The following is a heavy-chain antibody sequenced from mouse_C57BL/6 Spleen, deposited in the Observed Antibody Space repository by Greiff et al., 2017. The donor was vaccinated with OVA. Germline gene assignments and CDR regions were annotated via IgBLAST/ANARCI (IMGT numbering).Heavy chain of an antibody. V-gene: IGHV5-17*01. J-gene: IGHJ4*01. Sequence: EVKVVESGGGLVKPGGSLKLSCAASGFTFSDYGMHWVRQAPEKGLEWVAYISSGSSTIYYADTVKGRFTISRDNAKNTLFLQMTSLRSEDTAMYYCARGDGYRYYYAMDYWGQGTSVTVSS. D-gene: IGHD2-3*01. CDR2: ISSGSSTI. CDR3: ARGDGYRYYYAMDY. CDR1: GFTFSDYG.